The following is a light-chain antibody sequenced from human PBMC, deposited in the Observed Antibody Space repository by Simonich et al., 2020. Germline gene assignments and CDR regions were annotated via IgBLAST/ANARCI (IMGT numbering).Light chain of an antibody. CDR3: QQYDNLPPYT. CDR2: AAS. V-gene: IGKV1-33*01. CDR1: QSISSY. Sequence: DIQMTQSPSSLSASVGDRVTITCRESQSISSYLNWYQQKPGKAPKLLIYAASSLQSGVPSRFSGSGSGTDFTFTISSLQPEDIATYYCQQYDNLPPYTFGQGTKLEIK. J-gene: IGKJ2*01.